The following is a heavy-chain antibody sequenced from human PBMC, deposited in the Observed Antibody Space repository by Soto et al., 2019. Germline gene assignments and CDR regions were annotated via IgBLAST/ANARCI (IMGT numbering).Heavy chain of an antibody. V-gene: IGHV1-69*01. J-gene: IGHJ6*02. CDR1: GGTFGSNA. D-gene: IGHD2-15*01. CDR2: IIPEYGAA. Sequence: QVQLVQSGAGVRKPGSSVTVSCTASGGTFGSNAISWVRQAPGQGLEWMGGIIPEYGAANYAQKFEGRVTITADGSTSTAYMEMTSLTSEDTAVYYCARGERVVANRVGMDVWGQGTTVTVSS. CDR3: ARGERVVANRVGMDV.